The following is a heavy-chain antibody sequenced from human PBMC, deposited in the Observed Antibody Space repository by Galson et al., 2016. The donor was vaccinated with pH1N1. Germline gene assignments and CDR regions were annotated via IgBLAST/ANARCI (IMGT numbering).Heavy chain of an antibody. Sequence: SVKVSCKASGYTFTHYAVNWVRQAPGQGLEWMGWINTDTGNPKYAQDFTGRFVFSLDTSVNTTYLQINSLKVEDTAVYYCGREGLSGVATDFWGQGTLVTVSS. D-gene: IGHD3-3*01. V-gene: IGHV7-4-1*02. CDR2: INTDTGNP. CDR1: GYTFTHYA. CDR3: GREGLSGVATDF. J-gene: IGHJ4*02.